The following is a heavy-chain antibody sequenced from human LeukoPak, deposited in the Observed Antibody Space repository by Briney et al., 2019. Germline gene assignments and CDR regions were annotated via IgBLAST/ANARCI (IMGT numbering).Heavy chain of an antibody. D-gene: IGHD4-17*01. V-gene: IGHV3-48*02. J-gene: IGHJ3*02. CDR1: GFCFSTYG. CDR2: IRSSSSAM. Sequence: GGFRRRSCAASGFCFSTYGMNWVRHAPGKGLEWVSYIRSSSSAMFYADSVKGRFTISRDNAKNSLYLQVNSLRDEDTAVYYCARCDRGDYGAFDIWGQGTVVAVSS. CDR3: ARCDRGDYGAFDI.